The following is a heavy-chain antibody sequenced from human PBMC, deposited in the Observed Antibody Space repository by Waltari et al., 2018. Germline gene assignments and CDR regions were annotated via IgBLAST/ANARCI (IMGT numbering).Heavy chain of an antibody. Sequence: QLLLQESGPGLVKPSGTLSPTCTVPGGSLRGSSQYWARPRPPPGKDLEWIGSNHYSGKTDYNPSLKSRVVISVDTANNQISLNLRSVTAADTAKYYCARPGHNIGSLDVPAAAAYYFDHWGQGALVSVSS. J-gene: IGHJ4*02. CDR1: GGSLRGSSQY. V-gene: IGHV4-39*01. D-gene: IGHD6-13*01. CDR3: ARPGHNIGSLDVPAAAAYYFDH. CDR2: NHYSGKT.